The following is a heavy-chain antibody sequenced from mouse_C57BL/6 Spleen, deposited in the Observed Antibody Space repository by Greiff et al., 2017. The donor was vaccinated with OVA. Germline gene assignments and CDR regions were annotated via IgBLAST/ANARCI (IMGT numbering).Heavy chain of an antibody. D-gene: IGHD4-1*01. CDR1: GYAFSSYW. CDR3: GRSWDWENAMDY. J-gene: IGHJ4*01. Sequence: QVHVKQSGAELVKPGASVKISCKASGYAFSSYWMNWVKQRPGKGLEWLGQIYPGDGATNYNGKFKGKATLTADKSSSTAYMPHSSRTSEDSAVNYCGRSWDWENAMDYWGQGTSVTVSS. V-gene: IGHV1-80*01. CDR2: IYPGDGAT.